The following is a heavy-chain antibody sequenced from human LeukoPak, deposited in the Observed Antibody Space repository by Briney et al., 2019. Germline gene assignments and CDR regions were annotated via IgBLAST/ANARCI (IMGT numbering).Heavy chain of an antibody. J-gene: IGHJ4*02. Sequence: GASVKVSCKASGYTFTSYAIHWVRQAPGQRLEWKGWISAGNGNTKYSQNFQGRVTFISNTSATTAFMELSSLRSEDAAVYYCARTLYYDFWSGYQRISLYFDYWGQGTLVTVSS. CDR1: GYTFTSYA. CDR2: ISAGNGNT. V-gene: IGHV1-3*01. CDR3: ARTLYYDFWSGYQRISLYFDY. D-gene: IGHD3-3*01.